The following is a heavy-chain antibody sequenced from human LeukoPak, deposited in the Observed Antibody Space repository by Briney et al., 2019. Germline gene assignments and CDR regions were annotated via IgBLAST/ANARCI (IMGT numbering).Heavy chain of an antibody. V-gene: IGHV4-30-4*07. CDR1: GGSISSGGYS. CDR3: ARAFRYGTSVPFDY. J-gene: IGHJ4*02. Sequence: SETLSLTCAVSGGSISSGGYSWSWIRQPPGKGLEWIGYIYYSGSTYYNLSLKSRVTISVDTSKNQFSLKLSSVTAADTAVYYCARAFRYGTSVPFDYWGQGTLVTVSS. D-gene: IGHD1-1*01. CDR2: IYYSGST.